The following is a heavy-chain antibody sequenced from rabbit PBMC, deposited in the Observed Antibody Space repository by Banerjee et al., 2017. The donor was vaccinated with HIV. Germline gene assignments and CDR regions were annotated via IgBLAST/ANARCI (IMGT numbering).Heavy chain of an antibody. D-gene: IGHD7-1*01. V-gene: IGHV1S43*01. J-gene: IGHJ4*01. CDR1: GFSFSSSYW. CDR3: ARVKGYAGYAGYGYFNL. Sequence: QSLEESGGDLVKPGASLTLTCTASGFSFSSSYWICWVRQAPGKGLELIACIYTSSGSTWYASWVNGRFTISRSTSLNTVDLKMTSLTAADTATYFCARVKGYAGYAGYGYFNLWGQGTLVTVS. CDR2: IYTSSGST.